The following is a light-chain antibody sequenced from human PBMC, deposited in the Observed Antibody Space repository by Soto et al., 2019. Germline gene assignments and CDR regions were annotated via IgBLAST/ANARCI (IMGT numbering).Light chain of an antibody. Sequence: DIQLTQSPSFLSASVGDRVTITCRASQGISSFLAWYQQKPGKDPKLLIYAASTLQSGVPSRFSGSGSGTEFALTISSLQPEDFATYYCQQLNSYTFGGGTKVEIK. CDR2: AAS. CDR1: QGISSF. V-gene: IGKV1-9*01. CDR3: QQLNSYT. J-gene: IGKJ4*01.